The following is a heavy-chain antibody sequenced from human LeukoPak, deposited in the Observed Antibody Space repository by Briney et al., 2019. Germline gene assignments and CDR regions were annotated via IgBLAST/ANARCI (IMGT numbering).Heavy chain of an antibody. V-gene: IGHV4-30-4*01. CDR1: GGSISSGDYY. D-gene: IGHD3-22*01. Sequence: SQTLSLTCTVSGGSISSGDYYWSWIRQPPGKGLEWIGYIYYSGSTYYNPSLKSRVTISVDTSKNQFSLKLSSVTAADTAVYYCARGADSSGYYSIFYFDYWGQGTLVTVSS. J-gene: IGHJ4*02. CDR3: ARGADSSGYYSIFYFDY. CDR2: IYYSGST.